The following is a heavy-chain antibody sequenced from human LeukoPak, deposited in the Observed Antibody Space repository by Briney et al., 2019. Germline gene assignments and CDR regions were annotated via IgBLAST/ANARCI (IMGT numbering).Heavy chain of an antibody. V-gene: IGHV4-34*01. J-gene: IGHJ4*02. CDR1: GGSFSGYY. CDR2: INHSGST. CDR3: ARWVVVTAFFAY. Sequence: SETLSLTCAVYGGSFSGYYWSWIRQPPGKGLEWIGEINHSGSTNYNPSLKSRVTISVDTSKNQFSLKLSSVTAADTAVYYCARWVVVTAFFAYWGQGTLVTVSS. D-gene: IGHD2-21*02.